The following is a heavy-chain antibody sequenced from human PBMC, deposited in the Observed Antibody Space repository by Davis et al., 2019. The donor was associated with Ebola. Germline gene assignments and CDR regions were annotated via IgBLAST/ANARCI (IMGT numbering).Heavy chain of an antibody. V-gene: IGHV4-34*01. CDR1: GGSFSGYY. CDR3: AREGRSGYSNWFDP. J-gene: IGHJ5*02. Sequence: MPSETLSLTCAVYGGSFSGYYWSWIRQPPGKGLEWIGEINHSGRTNYNPSLKCRVTISVDTSKNQFSLKMSSVTAADTAVYYCAREGRSGYSNWFDPWGQGTLVTVSS. D-gene: IGHD3-22*01. CDR2: INHSGRT.